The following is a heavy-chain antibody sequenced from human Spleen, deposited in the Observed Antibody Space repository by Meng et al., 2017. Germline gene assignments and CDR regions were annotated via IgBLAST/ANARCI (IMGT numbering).Heavy chain of an antibody. CDR1: GYTFTGYY. Sequence: VRLLQSGAEVKKPGASVKVSCEASGYTFTGYYIHWVRQAPGQGLEWVGRINPNNGGTNYAQNFQGRVTMTRDTSISTAYMELSRLRFDDTAVYYCARDSAAGTTNWFDPWGQGTLVTVSS. D-gene: IGHD6-13*01. CDR2: INPNNGGT. V-gene: IGHV1-2*06. CDR3: ARDSAAGTTNWFDP. J-gene: IGHJ5*02.